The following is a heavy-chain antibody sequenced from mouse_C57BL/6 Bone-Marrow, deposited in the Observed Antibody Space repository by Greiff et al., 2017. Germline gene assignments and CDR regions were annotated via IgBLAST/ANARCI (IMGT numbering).Heavy chain of an antibody. V-gene: IGHV1-55*01. J-gene: IGHJ4*01. CDR3: AILLLRFYYAMDY. Sequence: QVQLQQPGAELVKPGASVKMSCKASAYTFTSSWITWVKQRPGQGLEWIGDIYPGSGSTNYNEKLKSKATLTVDTSSSTAYMQLSSLTSEDSAVYYCAILLLRFYYAMDYWGQGTSVTGSS. CDR2: IYPGSGST. D-gene: IGHD1-1*01. CDR1: AYTFTSSW.